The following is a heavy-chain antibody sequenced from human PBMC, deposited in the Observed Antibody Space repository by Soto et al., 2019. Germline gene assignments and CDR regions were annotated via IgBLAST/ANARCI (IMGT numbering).Heavy chain of an antibody. D-gene: IGHD2-2*01. J-gene: IGHJ6*02. Sequence: SETLSLTCAVYGGSISSNKWWSWVRQPPGKGLEWIGEIYHSGSTNYNPSLKSRVTISLDKSKNRFSLKLTSVTAADSAVYYCARDDHIVVVPTSLGAMDVWGQGTTVTVSS. CDR2: IYHSGST. CDR1: GGSISSNKW. CDR3: ARDDHIVVVPTSLGAMDV. V-gene: IGHV4-4*02.